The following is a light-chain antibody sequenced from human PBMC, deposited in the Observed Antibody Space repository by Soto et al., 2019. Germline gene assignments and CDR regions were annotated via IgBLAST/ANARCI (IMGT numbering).Light chain of an antibody. CDR3: GTWDSSLSAWV. V-gene: IGLV1-51*01. CDR2: DNN. Sequence: QSVLTQPPSVSAAPGQKVTISCSGSSSNIGTNYVSWYQQLPGTAPKLLIYDNNKRPSGIPDRFSGSKSGTSATLGITGLQAGDEADDYCGTWDSSLSAWVFGGGTKLTVL. J-gene: IGLJ3*02. CDR1: SSNIGTNY.